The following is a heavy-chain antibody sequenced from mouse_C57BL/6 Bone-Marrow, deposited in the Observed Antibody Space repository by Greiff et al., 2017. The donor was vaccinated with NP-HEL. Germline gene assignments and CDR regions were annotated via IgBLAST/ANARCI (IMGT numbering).Heavy chain of an antibody. D-gene: IGHD1-1*01. CDR3: TTDYYGRYFDV. V-gene: IGHV14-4*01. CDR2: IDPENGDT. CDR1: GFNIKDDY. J-gene: IGHJ1*03. Sequence: VQLQQSGAELVRPGASVKLSCTASGFNIKDDYMHWVKQRPEQGLEWIGWIDPENGDTEYASKFQGKATITADTSSNTAYLQLSSLTSEDTAVYYCTTDYYGRYFDVWGTGTTVTVSS.